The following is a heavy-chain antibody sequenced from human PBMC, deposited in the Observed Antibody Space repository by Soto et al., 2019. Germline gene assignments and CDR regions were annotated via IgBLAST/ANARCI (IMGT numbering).Heavy chain of an antibody. J-gene: IGHJ4*02. V-gene: IGHV3-15*07. D-gene: IGHD3-3*01. CDR3: IAYDDLGIGHTLL. Sequence: EVQLVESGGGLVKPGGSLGLSCGASGFSFNNVWMHWVRQAPGRGLEWVGRIKSKADGETTDYAEPVKGRFTVSRDDSKNTVSLQMNSLKADDSAVYYCIAYDDLGIGHTLLWGQGTLVTVSS. CDR2: IKSKADGETT. CDR1: GFSFNNVW.